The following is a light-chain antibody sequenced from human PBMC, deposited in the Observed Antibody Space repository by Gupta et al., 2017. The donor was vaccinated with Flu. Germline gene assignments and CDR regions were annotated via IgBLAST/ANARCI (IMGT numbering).Light chain of an antibody. J-gene: IGLJ2*01. Sequence: SSELTQDTAVSVALGQTVRITCQGDSLRSSYASWYQQKPGQAPVLVIYAKNNRPSGIPDRFSGSSSGNTASLPITGAQAEDEADYYCNSRDSSDNHQAVFGGGTKLTVL. CDR1: SLRSSY. CDR2: AKN. V-gene: IGLV3-19*01. CDR3: NSRDSSDNHQAV.